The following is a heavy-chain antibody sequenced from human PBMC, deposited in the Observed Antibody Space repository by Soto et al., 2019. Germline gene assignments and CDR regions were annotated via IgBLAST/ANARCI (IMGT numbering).Heavy chain of an antibody. V-gene: IGHV4-39*01. Sequence: SDTLSLTCTVSGGSISSSSYYWGWIRQPPGKGLEWIGSIYYSGSTYYNPSLKSRVTISVDTSKNQFSLKLSSVTATDTAVYYCARQHPRIANTLDAFDIWGQGTMVT. J-gene: IGHJ3*02. CDR1: GGSISSSSYY. CDR3: ARQHPRIANTLDAFDI. CDR2: IYYSGST.